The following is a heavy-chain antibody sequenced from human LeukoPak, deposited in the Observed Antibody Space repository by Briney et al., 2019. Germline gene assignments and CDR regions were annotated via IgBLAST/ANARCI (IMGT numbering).Heavy chain of an antibody. CDR3: ARDPEMATPYYYGMDV. Sequence: PSETLSLTCTVSSGSINSDYWNWIRQPPGKGLEGIGYIYYSGSATYNPSLNNRVTISVDRSKNQFSLRLSSVTAADTAVYYCARDPEMATPYYYGMDVWGQGTTVTVS. V-gene: IGHV4-59*01. J-gene: IGHJ6*02. CDR1: SGSINSDY. D-gene: IGHD5-24*01. CDR2: IYYSGSA.